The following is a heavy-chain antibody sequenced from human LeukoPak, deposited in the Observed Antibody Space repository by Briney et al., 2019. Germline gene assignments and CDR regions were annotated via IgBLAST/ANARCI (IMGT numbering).Heavy chain of an antibody. CDR1: GGPISATTYY. D-gene: IGHD5-18*01. CDR3: ARRGRGYSYGSYYYMDV. CDR2: INHSGST. Sequence: SETLSLTCAVSGGPISATTYYWSWIRQPPGKGLEWIGEINHSGSTNYNPSLKSRVTISVDTSKNQFSLKLSSVTAADTAVYYCARRGRGYSYGSYYYMDVWGKGTTVTVSS. J-gene: IGHJ6*03. V-gene: IGHV4-34*01.